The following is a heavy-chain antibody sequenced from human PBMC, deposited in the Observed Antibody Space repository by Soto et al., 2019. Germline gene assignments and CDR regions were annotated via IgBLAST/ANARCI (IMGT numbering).Heavy chain of an antibody. CDR2: IYYTGNT. J-gene: IGHJ3*02. Sequence: SETLSLTCIVSGGSISSYYWSWIRQSPGKGLEWIGYIYYTGNTNYNPSLRSRVTISLDTSKNQFSLNLNSVTAADTAVYYCATPAVAGTVEAFDIWGQGTMVTVSS. CDR3: ATPAVAGTVEAFDI. V-gene: IGHV4-59*13. CDR1: GGSISSYY. D-gene: IGHD6-19*01.